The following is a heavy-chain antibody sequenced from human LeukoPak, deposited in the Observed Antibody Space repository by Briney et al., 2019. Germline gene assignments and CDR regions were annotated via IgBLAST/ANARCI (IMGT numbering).Heavy chain of an antibody. Sequence: ASVKISCKTSGYSFTNYNLHWVRQAPGQRLEWMGIIKPSGDNTNNAQKFQGRVTMTSDTSTSTVYMELGSLKFEDTAVYYCARVRDGYNDAYDFWGQGTMVTVTS. J-gene: IGHJ3*01. D-gene: IGHD5-24*01. CDR2: IKPSGDNT. CDR1: GYSFTNYN. V-gene: IGHV1-46*01. CDR3: ARVRDGYNDAYDF.